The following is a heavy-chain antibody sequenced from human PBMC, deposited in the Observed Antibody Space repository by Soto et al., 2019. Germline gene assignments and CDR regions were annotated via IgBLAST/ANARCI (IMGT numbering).Heavy chain of an antibody. CDR3: ARCVANWGHFDY. CDR1: GGSISSSSYY. J-gene: IGHJ4*02. D-gene: IGHD7-27*01. Sequence: QLQLQESGPGLVKPSETLSLTCSVSGGSISSSSYYWGWIRQPPGKGLEWIGSISYSGSTYYNPSLKSRVTISVDTSKNQFSLKLSSVTAADTAVYYCARCVANWGHFDYWGQGTLVTVSS. CDR2: ISYSGST. V-gene: IGHV4-39*01.